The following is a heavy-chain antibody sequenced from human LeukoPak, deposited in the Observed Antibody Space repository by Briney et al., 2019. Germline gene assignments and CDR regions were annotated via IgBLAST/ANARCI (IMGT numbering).Heavy chain of an antibody. J-gene: IGHJ3*02. Sequence: GGSLRLSCAASGFTFSSYGMHWVRQAPGKGLEWVAFIRYDGSNKYYADSVKGRFTISRDNSKNTLYLQMNSLRAEDTAVYYCAKDWYYYGSGTPGAFDIWGQGTMVTVSS. V-gene: IGHV3-30*02. D-gene: IGHD3-10*01. CDR1: GFTFSSYG. CDR2: IRYDGSNK. CDR3: AKDWYYYGSGTPGAFDI.